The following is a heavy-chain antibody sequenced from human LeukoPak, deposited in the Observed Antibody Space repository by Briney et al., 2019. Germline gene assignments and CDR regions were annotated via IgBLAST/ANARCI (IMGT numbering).Heavy chain of an antibody. CDR1: GGTFGSYV. D-gene: IGHD5-18*01. J-gene: IGHJ2*01. CDR2: IIPIFGTA. CDR3: AKEGDTALVTGYFDL. V-gene: IGHV1-69*01. Sequence: SVKVSCKASGGTFGSYVISWVRQAPGQGLEWMGGIIPIFGTAHYAQRFQGRLTITADESTSTVYMEMSSLRSEDTAMYYCAKEGDTALVTGYFDLWGRGTLVTVSA.